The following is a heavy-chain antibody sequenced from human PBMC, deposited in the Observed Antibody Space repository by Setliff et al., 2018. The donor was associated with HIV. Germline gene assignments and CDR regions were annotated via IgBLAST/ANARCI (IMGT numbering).Heavy chain of an antibody. CDR2: ISSSGGST. D-gene: IGHD2-2*01. CDR3: VKAVIVVIPAAIFDY. J-gene: IGHJ4*02. V-gene: IGHV3-64D*09. CDR1: GFTFSSYV. Sequence: PGGSLRLSCAASGFTFSSYVMHWVRRAPGKGLEYVSAISSSGGSTYYADSVKGRFTISRDNSKNTLYLQMSSLRVEDTAVYYCVKAVIVVIPAAIFDYWGQGTLVTVSS.